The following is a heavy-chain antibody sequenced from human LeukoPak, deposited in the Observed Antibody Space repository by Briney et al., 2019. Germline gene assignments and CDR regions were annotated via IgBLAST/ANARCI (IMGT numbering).Heavy chain of an antibody. J-gene: IGHJ4*02. Sequence: VASVKVSCKASGYTFINYDINWVRQAAGQGPEWMGWMNPKSGNTGYAQRFQGRVTMTRDISINTAYMELNSLRSEDTAVYYRARAPPPHCSGGRCYSWGFVEDWGQGTLVTVSS. V-gene: IGHV1-8*01. CDR3: ARAPPPHCSGGRCYSWGFVED. D-gene: IGHD2-15*01. CDR1: GYTFINYD. CDR2: MNPKSGNT.